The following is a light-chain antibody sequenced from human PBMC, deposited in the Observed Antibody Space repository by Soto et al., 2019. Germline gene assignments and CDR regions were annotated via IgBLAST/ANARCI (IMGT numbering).Light chain of an antibody. V-gene: IGKV3-20*01. Sequence: EIVLTQSPGTLSLSPGERATLSCRASQSINSRYLAWYQQKPGQAPRLLIYGASSRATGIPDRFSGSESGTAFTLTISRLEPEDFAVYYCQQFGSSPGFTFGPGTKVDIK. J-gene: IGKJ3*01. CDR3: QQFGSSPGFT. CDR2: GAS. CDR1: QSINSRY.